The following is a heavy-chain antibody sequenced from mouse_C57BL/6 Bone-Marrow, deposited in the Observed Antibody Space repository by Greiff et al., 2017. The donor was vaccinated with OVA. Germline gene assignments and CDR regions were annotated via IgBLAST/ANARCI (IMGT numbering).Heavy chain of an antibody. Sequence: EVQLQESGAELVRPGASVKLSCTASGFNIKDDYMHWVKQRPEQGLEWIGWIDPENGDTEYASEFQGKGTIQADTSSNTAYLQLSSLSSEDAAVSYFTTSRIYDGYYRFAYWGQGTLVTVSA. J-gene: IGHJ3*01. CDR2: IDPENGDT. V-gene: IGHV14-4*01. CDR1: GFNIKDDY. D-gene: IGHD2-3*01. CDR3: TTSRIYDGYYRFAY.